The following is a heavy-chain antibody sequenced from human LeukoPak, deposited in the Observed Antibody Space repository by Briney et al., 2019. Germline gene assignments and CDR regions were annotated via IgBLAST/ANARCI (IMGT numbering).Heavy chain of an antibody. CDR1: GYTFTSHV. V-gene: IGHV1-2*02. D-gene: IGHD6-19*01. CDR2: INPNSGGT. J-gene: IGHJ4*02. CDR3: ARASIAVAGTPTHFDY. Sequence: ASVKVSYKASGYTFTSHVMNWVRQAPGQGLEWMGWINPNSGGTNYAQKFQGRVTMTRDTSISTAYMELSRLRSDDTAVYYCARASIAVAGTPTHFDYWGQGTLVTVSS.